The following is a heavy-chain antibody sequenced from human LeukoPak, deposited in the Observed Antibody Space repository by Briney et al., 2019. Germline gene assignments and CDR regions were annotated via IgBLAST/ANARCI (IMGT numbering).Heavy chain of an antibody. CDR2: ISSTGIAA. V-gene: IGHV3-23*01. J-gene: IGHJ4*02. Sequence: PGGSLRLSCATSGFTFNNYAMSWVRQAPGKGLEWVSAISSTGIAAYYADSVKGRFTISKDKSKNTLYLQVNSLRAQDTAVYYCAKAKSYYSNYDYWGQGTLVTVSS. D-gene: IGHD4-11*01. CDR1: GFTFNNYA. CDR3: AKAKSYYSNYDY.